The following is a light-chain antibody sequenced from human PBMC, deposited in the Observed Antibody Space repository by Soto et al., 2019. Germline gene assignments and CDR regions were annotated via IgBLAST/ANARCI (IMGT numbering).Light chain of an antibody. V-gene: IGLV1-47*02. CDR3: AAWDDGLSGLV. CDR1: SSNLGTNS. J-gene: IGLJ2*01. Sequence: QSVLTQPPSASGTPGQRVTISCSGSSSNLGTNSVYWSQHVPGTAPQHLIYSNNQRPSGVTDRFSGSNSGTSASLATIGLRSEDDADYYCAAWDDGLSGLVFGGGTKLTVL. CDR2: SNN.